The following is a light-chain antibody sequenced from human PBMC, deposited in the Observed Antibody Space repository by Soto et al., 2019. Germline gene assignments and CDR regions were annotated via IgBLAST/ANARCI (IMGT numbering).Light chain of an antibody. J-gene: IGKJ1*01. CDR1: QSISTW. V-gene: IGKV1-5*03. CDR3: QHYNSYSEA. Sequence: DIQMTQSPSTLSASVGDRVTITCRASQSISTWLAWYQQKPGKAPKLLIYRASSLESGLPSRFSGSGSGTEFTLTISSLQPDDFATYYCQHYNSYSEAFGQGTKVDIK. CDR2: RAS.